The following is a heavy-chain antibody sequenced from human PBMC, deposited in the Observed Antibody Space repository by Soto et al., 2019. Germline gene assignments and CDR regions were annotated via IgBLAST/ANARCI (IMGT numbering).Heavy chain of an antibody. CDR3: ARDSGTSDY. CDR2: IKQDGSER. V-gene: IGHV3-7*01. CDR1: GFTFSTYW. J-gene: IGHJ4*02. Sequence: EVQLVESGGGLVQPGGSLRLSCAASGFTFSTYWMSWVRQAPGKGLEWVANIKQDGSERYYVDSVKGRFTISRDNAENSLYIQMNSLRAEDTAVYYCARDSGTSDYWGQGTLVTVSS. D-gene: IGHD1-1*01.